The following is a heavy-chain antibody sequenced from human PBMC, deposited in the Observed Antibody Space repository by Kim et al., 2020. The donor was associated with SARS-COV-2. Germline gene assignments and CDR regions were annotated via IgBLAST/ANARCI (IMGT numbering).Heavy chain of an antibody. CDR2: IYYSGST. V-gene: IGHV4-61*01. Sequence: SETLSLTCTVSGGSVSSGSYYWSWIRQPPGKGLEWIGYIYYSGSTNYNPSLKSRVTISVDTSKNQFSLNLSCVTAADTAVCYCAREKVCRYFEGYYYGM. D-gene: IGHD3-9*01. J-gene: IGHJ6*01. CDR3: AREKVCRYFEGYYYGM. CDR1: GGSVSSGSYY.